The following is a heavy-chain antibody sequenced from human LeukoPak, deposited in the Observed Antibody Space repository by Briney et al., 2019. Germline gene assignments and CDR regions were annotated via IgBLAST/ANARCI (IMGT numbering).Heavy chain of an antibody. J-gene: IGHJ4*02. CDR2: INHSGGT. CDR1: GGSFSGYY. V-gene: IGHV4-34*01. Sequence: PSETLSLTCAVYGGSFSGYYWSWIRQPPGKGLEWIGEINHSGGTNYNPSLKSRVTISVDTSKNQFSLKLSSVTAADTAVYYCARGLGGSAPWGQGTLVTVSS. CDR3: ARGLGGSAP. D-gene: IGHD2-15*01.